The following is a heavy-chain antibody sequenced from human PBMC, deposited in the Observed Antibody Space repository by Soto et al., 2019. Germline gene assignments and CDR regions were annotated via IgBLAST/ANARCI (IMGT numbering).Heavy chain of an antibody. D-gene: IGHD2-2*01. Sequence: PGGSLRLSCAASGFTFSSYWMSWVRQAPGKGLEWVANIKQDGSEKYYVDSVKGRFTISRDNAKNSLYLQMNSLRAEDTAVYYCARVEYQLGPTGNWFDPWGQGTLVTVYS. CDR3: ARVEYQLGPTGNWFDP. J-gene: IGHJ5*02. V-gene: IGHV3-7*03. CDR1: GFTFSSYW. CDR2: IKQDGSEK.